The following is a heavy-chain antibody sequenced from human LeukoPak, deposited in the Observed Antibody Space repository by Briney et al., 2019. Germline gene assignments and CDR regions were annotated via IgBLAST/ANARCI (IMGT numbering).Heavy chain of an antibody. J-gene: IGHJ4*02. CDR1: GFTFSSDS. Sequence: GGSLRLSCAASGFTFSSDSMHWVRQATGKGLEWVSAFGTGGDTYYPDSLKGRFTISRENAKNSLYLQMNSLRAGDTAVYYCARVAYGGYGYWGQGTLVTVSS. CDR3: ARVAYGGYGY. D-gene: IGHD5-12*01. CDR2: FGTGGDT. V-gene: IGHV3-13*01.